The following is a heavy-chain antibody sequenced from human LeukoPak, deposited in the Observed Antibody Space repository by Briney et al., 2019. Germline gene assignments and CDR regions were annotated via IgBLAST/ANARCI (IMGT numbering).Heavy chain of an antibody. CDR2: INHSGST. J-gene: IGHJ4*02. Sequence: SETLSLTCAVYGGSFSGYYWSWIRQPPGKVLEWIGEINHSGSTNYNPSLKSRVTISVDTSKNQFSLKLSSVTAADTAVYYCARGAGWILRYFDYWGQGTLVTVSS. CDR3: ARGAGWILRYFDY. D-gene: IGHD3-9*01. CDR1: GGSFSGYY. V-gene: IGHV4-34*01.